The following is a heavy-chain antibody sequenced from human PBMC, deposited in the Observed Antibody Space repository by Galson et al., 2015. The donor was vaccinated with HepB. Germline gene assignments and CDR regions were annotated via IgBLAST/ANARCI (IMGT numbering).Heavy chain of an antibody. Sequence: SLRLSCAASGFTFSSYGMHWVRQAPGKGLEWVAVISYDGSNKYYADSVKGRFTISRDNSKNTLYLQMNSLRAEDTAVYYCAKDPYYYDSSGPLPSYYGMDVWGQGTLVTVSS. D-gene: IGHD3-22*01. CDR2: ISYDGSNK. V-gene: IGHV3-30*18. CDR3: AKDPYYYDSSGPLPSYYGMDV. CDR1: GFTFSSYG. J-gene: IGHJ6*02.